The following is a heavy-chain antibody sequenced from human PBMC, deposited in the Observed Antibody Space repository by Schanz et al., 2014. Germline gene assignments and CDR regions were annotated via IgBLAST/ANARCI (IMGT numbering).Heavy chain of an antibody. CDR3: ARVKYCTITRCYRTETEGIYYMDV. V-gene: IGHV3-48*01. J-gene: IGHJ6*03. CDR1: GFTFSSYS. D-gene: IGHD2-2*01. Sequence: EVQLVESGGGLVQPGGSLRLSCTASGFTFSSYSMNWVRQAPGKGLEWVSYVSRSTPDIYYADSVKGRFTMSRDNAKNSVFLQMNSLRAEDTAVYYCARVKYCTITRCYRTETEGIYYMDVWGKGTTVTVSS. CDR2: VSRSTPDI.